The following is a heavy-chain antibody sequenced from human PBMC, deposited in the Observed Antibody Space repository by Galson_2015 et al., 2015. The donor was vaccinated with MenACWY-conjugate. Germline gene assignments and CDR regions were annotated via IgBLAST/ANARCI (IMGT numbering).Heavy chain of an antibody. CDR1: GGSISSYY. Sequence: ETLSLTCTVSGGSISSYYWSWIRQPPGKGLEWIGYIYYSGSTNYNPSLKSRVTISVDTSKNQFSLKLSSVTAADTAVYYCARGGGAAAGRGKNWFDPWGQGTLVTVSS. J-gene: IGHJ5*02. D-gene: IGHD6-13*01. CDR3: ARGGGAAAGRGKNWFDP. CDR2: IYYSGST. V-gene: IGHV4-59*01.